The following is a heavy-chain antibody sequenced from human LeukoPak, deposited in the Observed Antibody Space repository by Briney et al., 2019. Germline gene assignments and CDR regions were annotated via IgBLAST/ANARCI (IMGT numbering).Heavy chain of an antibody. CDR3: ARDTNGDGWFDP. J-gene: IGHJ5*02. CDR2: ISSSGSTI. Sequence: WGSLRLSCAASGFTFSSYGMHWVRQAPGKGLEWVSYISSSGSTIYYADSVKGRFTISRDNAKNSLYLQMNSLRAEDTSVYYCARDTNGDGWFDPWGQGTLVTVSS. D-gene: IGHD4-17*01. V-gene: IGHV3-48*04. CDR1: GFTFSSYG.